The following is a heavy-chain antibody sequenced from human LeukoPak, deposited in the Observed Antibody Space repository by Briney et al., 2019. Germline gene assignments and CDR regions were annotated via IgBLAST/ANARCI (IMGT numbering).Heavy chain of an antibody. CDR3: AKGGPQFFDY. CDR2: ISGSGGST. D-gene: IGHD5-24*01. Sequence: GGSLRLSCAGSGFTFSSYAMSWVRQAPGKGLEWVSTISGSGGSTYSTDSVKGRFTISRDNSKSTLYLQMNSLRVEDTAIYYCAKGGPQFFDYWGQGTLVTVSS. CDR1: GFTFSSYA. J-gene: IGHJ4*02. V-gene: IGHV3-23*01.